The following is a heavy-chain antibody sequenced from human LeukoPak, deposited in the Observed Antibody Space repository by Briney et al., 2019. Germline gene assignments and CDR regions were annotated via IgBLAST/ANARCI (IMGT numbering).Heavy chain of an antibody. Sequence: SETLSLTCTAPGGSISSYYWSWIRQPPGKGLEWIGYIYYSGSTNYNPSLKSRVTISVDTSKNQFSLKLSSVTAADTAVYYCARGPEGHCSGGSCYYYGMDVWGKGTTVTVSS. CDR2: IYYSGST. V-gene: IGHV4-59*01. D-gene: IGHD2-15*01. CDR3: ARGPEGHCSGGSCYYYGMDV. CDR1: GGSISSYY. J-gene: IGHJ6*04.